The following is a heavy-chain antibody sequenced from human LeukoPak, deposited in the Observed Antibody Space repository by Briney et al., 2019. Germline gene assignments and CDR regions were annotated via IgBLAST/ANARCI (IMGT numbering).Heavy chain of an antibody. V-gene: IGHV3-30-3*01. Sequence: GGSLRLSCAASGFTFSSYAMHWVRQAPGKGLEWVAVISYDGSNKYYADSVKGRFTISRDNAKNSLYLQVNSLRADDTAVYYCARDGGGFDYWGQGTLVTVSP. CDR2: ISYDGSNK. CDR3: ARDGGGFDY. CDR1: GFTFSSYA. D-gene: IGHD3-16*01. J-gene: IGHJ4*02.